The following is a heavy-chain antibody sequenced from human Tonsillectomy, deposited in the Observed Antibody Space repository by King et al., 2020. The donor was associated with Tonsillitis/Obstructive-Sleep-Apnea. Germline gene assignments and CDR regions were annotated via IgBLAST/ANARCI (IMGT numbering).Heavy chain of an antibody. V-gene: IGHV4-39*01. Sequence: PLQESGPGLVKPSETLSLTCSVSGGPISSSNYHWGWIRQPPGKGLEWIGSIYYSGDTYYSPSLKSRVTISIDTSKNQFSLKLSSVTAADTAVYYCARQDKITYYDFWSGYYSAFDIWGQGTMVAVSS. J-gene: IGHJ3*02. CDR1: GGPISSSNYH. CDR2: IYYSGDT. CDR3: ARQDKITYYDFWSGYYSAFDI. D-gene: IGHD3-3*01.